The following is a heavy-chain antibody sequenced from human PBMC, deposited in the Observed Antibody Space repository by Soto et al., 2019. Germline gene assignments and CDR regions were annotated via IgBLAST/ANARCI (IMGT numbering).Heavy chain of an antibody. CDR1: GGTFSSYA. J-gene: IGHJ6*02. CDR3: AREHQVDMGYYDYGMDV. Sequence: QVQLVQSGAEVKKPGSSVKVSCKASGGTFSSYAISWVRQAPGQGLEWMGGVIPIFGTANYAQKFQGRVTITADEYKRTAYMDLSRLRSEYTDVYYCAREHQVDMGYYDYGMDVWGQGTTVTVSS. V-gene: IGHV1-69*01. CDR2: VIPIFGTA. D-gene: IGHD2-15*01.